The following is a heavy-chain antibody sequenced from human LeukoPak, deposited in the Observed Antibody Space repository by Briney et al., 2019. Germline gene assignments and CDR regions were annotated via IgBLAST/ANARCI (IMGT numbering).Heavy chain of an antibody. D-gene: IGHD1-26*01. V-gene: IGHV3-48*01. Sequence: GGSLRLSCVASGFPFSSYSMNWVRQAPGKGLEWVSYISTSSSTIYYADSVKGRFTISRDNAKNSLSLQVISLRAEDTAVYYCARDRRVGFDFWGQGTPVIVSS. CDR1: GFPFSSYS. CDR3: ARDRRVGFDF. J-gene: IGHJ4*02. CDR2: ISTSSSTI.